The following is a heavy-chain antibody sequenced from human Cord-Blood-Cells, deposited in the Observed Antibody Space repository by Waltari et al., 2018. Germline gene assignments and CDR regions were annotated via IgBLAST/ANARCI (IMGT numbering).Heavy chain of an antibody. J-gene: IGHJ4*02. CDR1: GGSFSGYY. CDR3: ARVSTAHRAQDY. V-gene: IGHV4-34*01. CDR2: INHSGST. D-gene: IGHD2-2*01. Sequence: QVQLQQWGAGLLKPSETLSLTCAVYGGSFSGYYWSWIRQPPGKGLEWIGEINHSGSTNYNPSLKSRVTISVDTSKNQFSLKLSSVTAADTAVYYCARVSTAHRAQDYWGQGTLVTVSS.